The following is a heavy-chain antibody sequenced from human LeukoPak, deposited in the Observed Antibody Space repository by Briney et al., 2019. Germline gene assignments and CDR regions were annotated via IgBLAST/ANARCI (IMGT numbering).Heavy chain of an antibody. CDR3: AKDLLVTEPDAFDI. Sequence: GGSLRLSCAASGFTFSSYGMHWVRQAPGKGLEWVAVIWYDGSNKYYADSVKGRFTISRDNSKNTLYLQMNSLRAEDTAVYYCAKDLLVTEPDAFDIWGQGTMVTVSS. CDR1: GFTFSSYG. CDR2: IWYDGSNK. J-gene: IGHJ3*02. V-gene: IGHV3-33*06. D-gene: IGHD4-23*01.